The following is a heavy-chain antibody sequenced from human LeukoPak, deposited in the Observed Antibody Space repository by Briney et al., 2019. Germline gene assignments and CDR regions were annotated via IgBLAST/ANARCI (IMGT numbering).Heavy chain of an antibody. D-gene: IGHD6-19*01. CDR3: ARVPAVAGTGWFDP. Sequence: ASVKVSCKASGYTFTSYDINWVRQATGQGLEWMGWMNPNSGNTGYAQKFQGRVTITRNTSISTAYMELSSLRSEDTAVYYCARVPAVAGTGWFDPWGQGTLVTVSS. V-gene: IGHV1-8*03. J-gene: IGHJ5*02. CDR1: GYTFTSYD. CDR2: MNPNSGNT.